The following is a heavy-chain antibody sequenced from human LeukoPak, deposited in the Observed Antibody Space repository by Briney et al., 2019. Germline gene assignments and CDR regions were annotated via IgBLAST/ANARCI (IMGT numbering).Heavy chain of an antibody. V-gene: IGHV3-30*03. CDR3: GREDRGRYS. Sequence: GGSLRLSCAASGFTFSNYNMNWVRQAPGKGLEWVGFTSYDGSDKYYGDSVKGRFTISRDNSKNTLYLQMNSLRAEDTAVYYCGREDRGRYSWGQGTQVTVSS. CDR1: GFTFSNYN. D-gene: IGHD3-10*01. CDR2: TSYDGSDK. J-gene: IGHJ5*02.